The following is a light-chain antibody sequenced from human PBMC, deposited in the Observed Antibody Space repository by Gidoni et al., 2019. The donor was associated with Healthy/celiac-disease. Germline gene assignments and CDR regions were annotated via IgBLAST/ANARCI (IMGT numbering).Light chain of an antibody. Sequence: SSELTQPPSVSVSPGQTAIITCSGDKLGAKYACWYQQKPGQSPVLVTYQDSKRHSGIPERFSGSNSGNTATLTISGTQAMDEADYYCQAWDSSTVVFGGGTKLTVL. CDR1: KLGAKY. CDR3: QAWDSSTVV. J-gene: IGLJ2*01. CDR2: QDS. V-gene: IGLV3-1*01.